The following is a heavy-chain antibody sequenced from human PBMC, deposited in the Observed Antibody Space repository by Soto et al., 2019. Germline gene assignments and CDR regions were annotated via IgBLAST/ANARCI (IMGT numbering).Heavy chain of an antibody. Sequence: PSETLSLTCAVSGGSISSSNWWSWVRQPPGKGLEWIGEIYHSGSTYYNPSLKSRVTISVDTSKNQFSLKLSSVTAADTAVYYCASYLGYPNLYNWFDPWGQGTLVTVSS. CDR1: GGSISSSNW. CDR2: IYHSGST. V-gene: IGHV4-4*02. CDR3: ASYLGYPNLYNWFDP. D-gene: IGHD3-22*01. J-gene: IGHJ5*02.